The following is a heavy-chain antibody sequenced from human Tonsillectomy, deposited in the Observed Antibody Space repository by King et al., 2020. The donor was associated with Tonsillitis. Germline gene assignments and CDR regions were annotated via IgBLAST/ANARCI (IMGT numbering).Heavy chain of an antibody. CDR2: IDTGNSLT. V-gene: IGHV1-3*04. Sequence: QLVQSGAEVKKPGASVKVSCKASGYTFTTYDMHWVRQAPGQSLEWMGGIDTGNSLTKYSQKFQDRVTITRDTSATTVYMEVSSLTSEDTAVYYCARVRYSPFGTSSYYFDNWGQGTQVTVSS. D-gene: IGHD3-16*01. J-gene: IGHJ4*02. CDR3: ARVRYSPFGTSSYYFDN. CDR1: GYTFTTYD.